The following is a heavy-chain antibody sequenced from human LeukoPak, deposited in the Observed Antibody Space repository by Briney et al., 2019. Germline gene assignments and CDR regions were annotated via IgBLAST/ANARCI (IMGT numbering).Heavy chain of an antibody. CDR2: IYINGDT. CDR3: AKTARTFPS. V-gene: IGHV4-4*09. CDR1: GDSITSFY. J-gene: IGHJ5*02. D-gene: IGHD1-7*01. Sequence: SETLSLTCSVSGDSITSFYWSWIRQAPGKGLECIGFIYINGDTSYNPSLKGRATLSLDTSRNQFSLRLTSVTAADMAVYYCAKTARTFPSWGPGILVTVSS.